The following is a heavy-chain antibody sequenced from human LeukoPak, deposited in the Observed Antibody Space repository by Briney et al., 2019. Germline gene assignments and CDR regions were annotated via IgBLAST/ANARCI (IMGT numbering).Heavy chain of an antibody. J-gene: IGHJ6*02. D-gene: IGHD2-2*01. CDR3: AREKGYCSSTSCYFRYYYGMDV. CDR1: GGSISSSNW. V-gene: IGHV4-4*02. Sequence: SETLSLTCIVSGGSISSSNWWSWVRQPPGKGLEWIGEIYHSGSTNYNPSLKSRVTISVDKSKNQFSLKLSSVTAADTAVYYCAREKGYCSSTSCYFRYYYGMDVWGQGTTVTVSS. CDR2: IYHSGST.